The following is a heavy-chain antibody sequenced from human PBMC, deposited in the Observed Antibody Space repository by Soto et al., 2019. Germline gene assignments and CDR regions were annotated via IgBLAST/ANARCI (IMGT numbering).Heavy chain of an antibody. CDR1: GFTFSSYW. Sequence: GGSLRLSCAASGFTFSSYWMSWVRQAPGKGLEWVANIKQDGSEKYYVDSVKGRFTISRDNAKNSLYLQMNSLRAEDTAVYYCARLFGFPTLNYYYYYMDVWGKGTTVTVSS. J-gene: IGHJ6*03. CDR3: ARLFGFPTLNYYYYYMDV. D-gene: IGHD3-3*01. V-gene: IGHV3-7*01. CDR2: IKQDGSEK.